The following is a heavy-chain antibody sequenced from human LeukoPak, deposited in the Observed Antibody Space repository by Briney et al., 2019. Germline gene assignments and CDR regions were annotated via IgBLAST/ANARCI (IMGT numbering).Heavy chain of an antibody. D-gene: IGHD4-23*01. V-gene: IGHV4-4*07. CDR1: GGSISSYY. CDR2: IYTSGST. J-gene: IGHJ5*02. Sequence: PSETLSLTCTVSGGSISSYYWSWIRQPAGKGLEWIGRIYTSGSTNYNPSLKSRVTMSVDTSKNQFSLKLSSVTAADTAVYYCARDADYGGNPVWFDPWGQGTLVTVSS. CDR3: ARDADYGGNPVWFDP.